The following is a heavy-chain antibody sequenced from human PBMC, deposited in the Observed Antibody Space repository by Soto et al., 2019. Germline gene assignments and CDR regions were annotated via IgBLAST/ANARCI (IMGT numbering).Heavy chain of an antibody. CDR1: GGSISSYY. Sequence: PSETLSLTCTVSGGSISSYYWSWIRQPPGKGLEWIGYIYYSGSTNYNPSLKSRVTISVDTSKNQFPLKLSSVTAADTAVYYCARVKSERWLQLGGAFDYWGQGTLVT. D-gene: IGHD5-12*01. CDR3: ARVKSERWLQLGGAFDY. CDR2: IYYSGST. J-gene: IGHJ4*02. V-gene: IGHV4-59*01.